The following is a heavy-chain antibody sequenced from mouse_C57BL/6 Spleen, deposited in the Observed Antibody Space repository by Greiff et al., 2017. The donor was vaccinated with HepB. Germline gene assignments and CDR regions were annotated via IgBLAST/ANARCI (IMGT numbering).Heavy chain of an antibody. J-gene: IGHJ3*01. D-gene: IGHD1-1*01. CDR2: IYPGSGST. V-gene: IGHV1-55*01. CDR3: ARSGGYGSGAFAY. Sequence: QVQLQQPGAELVKPGASVKMSCKASGYTFTSYWITWVKQRPGQGLEWIGDIYPGSGSTNYNEKFKSKATLTVDTSSSTAYMQISSLTSEDSAVYYCARSGGYGSGAFAYWGQGTLVTVSA. CDR1: GYTFTSYW.